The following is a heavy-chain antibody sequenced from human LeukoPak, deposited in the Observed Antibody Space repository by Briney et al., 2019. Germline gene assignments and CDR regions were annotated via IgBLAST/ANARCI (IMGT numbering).Heavy chain of an antibody. J-gene: IGHJ4*02. D-gene: IGHD1-1*01. CDR2: IWYDGSNK. Sequence: GGSLRLSCAASGFTFSSYGMHWVRQAPGKGLEWVAVIWYDGSNKYYADSVKGRFTISRDNSKNTLYLQRNSLRAEDTAVYYCAKIWNDEDYWGQGTLVTVSS. CDR3: AKIWNDEDY. V-gene: IGHV3-33*06. CDR1: GFTFSSYG.